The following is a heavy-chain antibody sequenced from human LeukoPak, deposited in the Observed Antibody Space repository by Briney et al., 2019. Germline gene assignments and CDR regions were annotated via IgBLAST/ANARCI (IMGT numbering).Heavy chain of an antibody. CDR1: GYTLINNW. CDR3: ARDNSVGDIAWWFDP. V-gene: IGHV1-46*01. CDR2: INPTGTGT. D-gene: IGHD3-10*01. Sequence: ASVKVSCKASGYTLINNWMHWVRQAPGQGLEWIGLINPTGTGTLYAQKFQGRVTMTRDMSTSTDYMELSSLRSEDTAVYYCARDNSVGDIAWWFDPWGQGTLVTVSS. J-gene: IGHJ5*02.